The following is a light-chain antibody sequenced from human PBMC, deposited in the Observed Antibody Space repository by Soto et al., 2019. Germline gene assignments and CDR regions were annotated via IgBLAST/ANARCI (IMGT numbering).Light chain of an antibody. V-gene: IGKV1-39*01. CDR3: QESYSFLWGT. J-gene: IGKJ1*01. CDR2: GAS. Sequence: DIQMTQSPSSLSASVGDRVTITCRTSQSINIYVNWYQQKPGKAPKLLIYGASSLQSGVTLRFSGSGSGTDFTLTITTLQPEDFATYYCQESYSFLWGTCGQGTKVEIK. CDR1: QSINIY.